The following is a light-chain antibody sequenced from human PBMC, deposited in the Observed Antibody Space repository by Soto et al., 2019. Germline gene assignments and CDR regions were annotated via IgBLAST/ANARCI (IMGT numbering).Light chain of an antibody. CDR1: QSVGSSY. V-gene: IGKV3-20*01. CDR2: GAS. CDR3: QQYNTYSKT. J-gene: IGKJ1*01. Sequence: EIVLTQSPGTLSLSPGERATLSCRASQSVGSSYLAWYQQKPGQAPRLLMYGASTRATGIPDRFTGSRSGTDFTLTISSLQPDDFATYYCQQYNTYSKTFGQGTKVEIK.